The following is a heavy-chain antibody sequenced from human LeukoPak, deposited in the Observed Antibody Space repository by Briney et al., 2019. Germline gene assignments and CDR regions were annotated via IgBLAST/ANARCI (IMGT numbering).Heavy chain of an antibody. V-gene: IGHV1-46*01. CDR2: INLSGGST. J-gene: IGHJ4*02. CDR1: GYTFTSYY. CDR3: ARGDSSGWYEGTQSDY. D-gene: IGHD6-19*01. Sequence: ASVKVSCKASGYTFTSYYMHWVRQAPGQGLEWMGIINLSGGSTSYAQKFQGRVTMTRDTSTSTAYMELSSLRSEDTAVYYCARGDSSGWYEGTQSDYWGQGTLVTVSS.